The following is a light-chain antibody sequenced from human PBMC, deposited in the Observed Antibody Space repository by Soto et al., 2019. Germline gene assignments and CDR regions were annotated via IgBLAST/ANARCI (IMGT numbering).Light chain of an antibody. J-gene: IGKJ1*01. V-gene: IGKV1-5*03. CDR1: QSISTS. CDR3: QQYNNYWT. Sequence: DIQMTQSPSTLYASVGDRVTITCRAIQSISTSLAWYQQRHWKAPNLLIYKAPSLESGVPSRFSGSGSGTEFSLEISSVQPDEFATYYCQQYNNYWTFRQGTNLQLK. CDR2: KAP.